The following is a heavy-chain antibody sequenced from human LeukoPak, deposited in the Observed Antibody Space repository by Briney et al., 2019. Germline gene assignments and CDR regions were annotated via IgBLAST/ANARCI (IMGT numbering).Heavy chain of an antibody. CDR3: ARHIDTYCGGDCYPGSCDY. V-gene: IGHV4-39*01. CDR1: GGSFSGYY. CDR2: IYYSGST. J-gene: IGHJ4*02. Sequence: SETLSLTCAVYGGSFSGYYWGWIRQPPGKGLEWIGSIYYSGSTYYNPSLKSRVTISVDTSKNQFSLKLSSVTAADTAVYYCARHIDTYCGGDCYPGSCDYWGQGTLVTVSS. D-gene: IGHD2-21*01.